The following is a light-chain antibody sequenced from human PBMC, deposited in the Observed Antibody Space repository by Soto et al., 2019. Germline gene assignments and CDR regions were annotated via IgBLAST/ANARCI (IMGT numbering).Light chain of an antibody. J-gene: IGKJ1*01. V-gene: IGKV3-20*01. Sequence: EIVLTQSPGTLSLFPGERATLSCKTSQSVSSSSLAWYQQKPGQAPRLLIYGASSRDTGIPDRFSGSGSGTDFTLTISRLEPEDFAVYYCQQYGSSSWTFGQGTKVEIK. CDR3: QQYGSSSWT. CDR1: QSVSSSS. CDR2: GAS.